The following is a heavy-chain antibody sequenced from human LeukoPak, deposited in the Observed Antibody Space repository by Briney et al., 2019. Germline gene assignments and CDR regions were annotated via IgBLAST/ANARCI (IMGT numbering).Heavy chain of an antibody. CDR1: GGTFSSYT. D-gene: IGHD2-2*02. V-gene: IGHV1-69*02. Sequence: ASVKVSCKASGGTFSSYTISWVRQAPGQGLEWMGRIIPILGIANYAQKFQGRVTIIADKSTSTAYMELSSLRSEDTAVYYCAILSIVVVPAAIRFRDDAFDIWGQGTMVTVSS. CDR3: AILSIVVVPAAIRFRDDAFDI. J-gene: IGHJ3*02. CDR2: IIPILGIA.